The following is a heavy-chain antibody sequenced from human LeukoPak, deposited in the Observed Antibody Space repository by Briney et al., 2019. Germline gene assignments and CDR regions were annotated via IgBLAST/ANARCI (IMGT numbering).Heavy chain of an antibody. D-gene: IGHD4-17*01. V-gene: IGHV4-39*01. CDR1: GGSISSSSYY. Sequence: SETLSLTCTVSGGSISSSSYYWGWIRQPPGKGLEWIGSIYYSGSTYYNPSLKSRVTISVDTSKNQFSLKRSSVTAADRAVYYCARLKTTVIHVPWFDPWGQGTLVTVSS. J-gene: IGHJ5*02. CDR3: ARLKTTVIHVPWFDP. CDR2: IYYSGST.